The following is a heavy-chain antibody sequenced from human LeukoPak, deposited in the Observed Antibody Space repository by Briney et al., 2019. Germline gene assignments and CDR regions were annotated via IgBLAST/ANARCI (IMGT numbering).Heavy chain of an antibody. V-gene: IGHV1-46*01. CDR1: GYTFTAYY. CDR3: ARLQADY. CDR2: INPSAGST. J-gene: IGHJ4*02. Sequence: ASVKVSCKASGYTFTAYYMHWVRQAPGHGLEWMGIINPSAGSTTYAQKFQGRVAMTRDTSISTAYMELSRLRSDDTAVYYCARLQADYWGQGTLVTVSS.